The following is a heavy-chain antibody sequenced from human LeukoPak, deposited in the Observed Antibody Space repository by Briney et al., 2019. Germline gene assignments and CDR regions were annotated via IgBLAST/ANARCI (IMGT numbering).Heavy chain of an antibody. CDR1: GGSFSGYY. D-gene: IGHD4-17*01. Sequence: PSETLSLTCAVYGGSFSGYYWSWIRQPPGKGLEWTGEINHSGSTNYNPSLKSRVTISVDTSKNQFSLKLSSVTAADTAVYYCARAPGVGDYGDYWGQGTLVTVSS. V-gene: IGHV4-34*01. CDR3: ARAPGVGDYGDY. J-gene: IGHJ4*02. CDR2: INHSGST.